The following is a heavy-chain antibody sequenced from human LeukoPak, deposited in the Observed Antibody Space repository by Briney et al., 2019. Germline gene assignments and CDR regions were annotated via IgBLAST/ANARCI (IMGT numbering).Heavy chain of an antibody. CDR1: GFTFSSYS. CDR2: ISGGGSYT. D-gene: IGHD3-22*01. V-gene: IGHV3-23*01. Sequence: GGSLRLSCAASGFTFSSYSMNWVRQAPGKRLEWVSAISGGGSYTDYADSVKGRFTISKDNSKNTLYMRMSSLGAEDTAVYYCAKRRYDSSGHFDSWGQGTVVTVSS. CDR3: AKRRYDSSGHFDS. J-gene: IGHJ4*02.